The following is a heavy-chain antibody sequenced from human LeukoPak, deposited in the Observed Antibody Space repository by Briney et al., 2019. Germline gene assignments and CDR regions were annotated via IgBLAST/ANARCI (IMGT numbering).Heavy chain of an antibody. Sequence: GASVKVSCKASGYTFTSYGISWVRQAPGQGLEWMGWISAYNGNTNYAQKLQGRVTMTTDTSTGTAYMELRSLRSDDTAVYYCARAAFGITGTSSSQNGYYYYMDVWGKGTTVTVSS. V-gene: IGHV1-18*01. CDR1: GYTFTSYG. D-gene: IGHD1-20*01. CDR2: ISAYNGNT. J-gene: IGHJ6*03. CDR3: ARAAFGITGTSSSQNGYYYYMDV.